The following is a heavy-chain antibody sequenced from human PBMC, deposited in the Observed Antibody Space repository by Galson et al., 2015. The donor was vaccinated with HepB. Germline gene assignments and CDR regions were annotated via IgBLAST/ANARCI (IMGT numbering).Heavy chain of an antibody. D-gene: IGHD5-12*01. CDR2: TSGYNANT. Sequence: SVKVSCKASGYTFTSYGISWVRQAPGQRLEWMGWTSGYNANTVYVQKFQGRVTMTTDTSTTTAYMELRSLTSDDTAIYFCARKRVSGYHYVDYWGQGTLVTVSS. V-gene: IGHV1-18*04. CDR1: GYTFTSYG. CDR3: ARKRVSGYHYVDY. J-gene: IGHJ4*02.